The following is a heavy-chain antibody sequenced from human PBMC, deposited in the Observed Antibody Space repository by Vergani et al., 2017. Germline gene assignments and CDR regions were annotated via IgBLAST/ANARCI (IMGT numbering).Heavy chain of an antibody. CDR2: ISYDGSNK. D-gene: IGHD5/OR15-5a*01. CDR3: ARDSSVYLPYYYYGMDV. J-gene: IGHJ6*02. V-gene: IGHV3-30*03. Sequence: QVQLVESGGGVVQPGRSLRLSCAASGFTFSSYGMHWVRQAPGKGLEWVAVISYDGSNKYYADSVKGRFTISRDNSKNSLYLQMNSLRAEDTAVYYCARDSSVYLPYYYYGMDVWGQGTTVTVSS. CDR1: GFTFSSYG.